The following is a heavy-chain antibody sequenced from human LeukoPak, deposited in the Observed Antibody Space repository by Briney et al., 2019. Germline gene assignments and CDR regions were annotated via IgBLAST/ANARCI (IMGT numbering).Heavy chain of an antibody. J-gene: IGHJ5*02. Sequence: ASVKVSCKASGYTFTSYAMNWVRQAPGQGLEWMGWINTNTGNPTYAQGFTGRFVFSLDTSVSTAYLQISSLKAEDTAVYYCVRGPFNGGNENWFDPWGQGTLVTVSS. D-gene: IGHD4-23*01. CDR2: INTNTGNP. V-gene: IGHV7-4-1*02. CDR1: GYTFTSYA. CDR3: VRGPFNGGNENWFDP.